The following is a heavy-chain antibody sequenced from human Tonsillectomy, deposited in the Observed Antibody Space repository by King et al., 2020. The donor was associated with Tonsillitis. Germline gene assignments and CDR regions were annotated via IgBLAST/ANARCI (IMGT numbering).Heavy chain of an antibody. Sequence: VQLVESGGGLVQPGGSLRLSCAASGLTFSSYWMHWVRQAPGKGLVWVSRIKRDGSSTSYADSVKGRFTISRDNAKNTLYLQMNSLRVEDTAVYYCARNYYYGSGRYYGLSDAFDIWGQGTMVTVSS. J-gene: IGHJ3*02. CDR2: IKRDGSST. CDR3: ARNYYYGSGRYYGLSDAFDI. V-gene: IGHV3-74*01. CDR1: GLTFSSYW. D-gene: IGHD3-10*01.